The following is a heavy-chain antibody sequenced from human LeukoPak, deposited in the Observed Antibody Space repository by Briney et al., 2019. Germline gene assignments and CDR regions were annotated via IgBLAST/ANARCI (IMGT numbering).Heavy chain of an antibody. D-gene: IGHD3-22*01. CDR3: AREYYYDSSGYLGVFDY. J-gene: IGHJ4*02. CDR1: GFTFDDYD. V-gene: IGHV3-20*04. Sequence: GGSLRLSCAASGFTFDDYDMSWVRQAPGKGLEWVSGINWNGGSTGYADSVKGRFTISRDNAKNSLYLQMNSLRAEDTALYYCAREYYYDSSGYLGVFDYWGQGTLVTVSS. CDR2: INWNGGST.